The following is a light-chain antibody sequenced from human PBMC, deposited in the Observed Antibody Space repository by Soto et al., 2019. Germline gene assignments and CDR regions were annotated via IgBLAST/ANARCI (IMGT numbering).Light chain of an antibody. J-gene: IGKJ4*01. CDR1: QTISSY. CDR2: AAS. V-gene: IGKV1-39*01. Sequence: IQMTHSPSSLSASVLYKVTITFLASQTISSYLNFYQQKPGKAPELLISAASSLQSGVPSRFSGSASGTDFTLTIRSLQPEDFATYYCQQSYITPLTFGGGTKVDIK. CDR3: QQSYITPLT.